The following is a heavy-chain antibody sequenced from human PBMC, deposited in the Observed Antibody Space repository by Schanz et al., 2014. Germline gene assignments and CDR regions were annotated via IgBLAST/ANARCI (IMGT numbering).Heavy chain of an antibody. V-gene: IGHV1-69*02. Sequence: QVQLVQSGAEVKKPGSSVKVSCKASRSTFNSYTINWVRQAPGQGLEWMGRIIPILAIADYAQKFQGRVTITADKSTSTASMELSSLRSEDTAVYYCAGTYCSSTSCYTGYYYMDVWGKGTTVTVSS. J-gene: IGHJ6*03. CDR1: RSTFNSYT. D-gene: IGHD2-2*02. CDR3: AGTYCSSTSCYTGYYYMDV. CDR2: IIPILAIA.